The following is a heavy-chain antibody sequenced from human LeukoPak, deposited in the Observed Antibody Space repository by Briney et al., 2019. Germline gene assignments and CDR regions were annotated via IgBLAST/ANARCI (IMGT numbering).Heavy chain of an antibody. CDR1: EFTFSSYG. CDR3: ARAGLRGSYYVDY. V-gene: IGHV3-20*04. D-gene: IGHD1-26*01. Sequence: GGTLRLSCAASEFTFSSYGMSWVRQAPGKGLEWVSGINWNGGSTGYADSVKGRFTISRDNAKNSLYLQMNSLRAEDTAVYYCARAGLRGSYYVDYWGQGTLVTVSS. J-gene: IGHJ4*02. CDR2: INWNGGST.